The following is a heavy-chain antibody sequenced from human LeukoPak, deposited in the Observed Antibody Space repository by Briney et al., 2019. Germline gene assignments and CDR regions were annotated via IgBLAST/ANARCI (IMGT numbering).Heavy chain of an antibody. CDR2: IISIFGTA. D-gene: IGHD6-19*01. CDR3: ARGYSSGWPVGSFDY. V-gene: IGHV1-69*06. J-gene: IGHJ4*02. Sequence: SVKVSCKASGGTFSSYAISWVRQAPGQGLEWMGGIISIFGTANYAQKFQGRVTITADKSTSTAYMELSSLRSEDTAVYYCARGYSSGWPVGSFDYWGQGTLVTVSS. CDR1: GGTFSSYA.